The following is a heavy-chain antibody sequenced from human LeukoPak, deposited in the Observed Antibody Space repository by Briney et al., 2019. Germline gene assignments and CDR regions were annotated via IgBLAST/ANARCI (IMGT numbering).Heavy chain of an antibody. V-gene: IGHV1-18*01. CDR3: ARDRSSGWYGRINWFDP. D-gene: IGHD6-19*01. CDR2: ISAYNGNT. J-gene: IGHJ5*02. Sequence: ASVTVSCKASGYTFTSYGISWVRQAPGQGLEWMGWISAYNGNTNYAQKLQGRVTMTTDTSTSTAYMELRSLRSDDTAVYYCARDRSSGWYGRINWFDPWGQGTLVTVSS. CDR1: GYTFTSYG.